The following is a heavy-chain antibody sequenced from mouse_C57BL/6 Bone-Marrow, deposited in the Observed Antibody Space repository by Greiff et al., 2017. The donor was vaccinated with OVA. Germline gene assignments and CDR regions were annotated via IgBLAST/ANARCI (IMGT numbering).Heavy chain of an antibody. CDR2: INYDGSST. D-gene: IGHD4-1*01. J-gene: IGHJ2*01. CDR3: ARAGDYLDY. CDR1: GFTFSDYY. Sequence: EVQLMESEGGLVQPGSSMKLSCTASGFTFSDYYMAWVRQVPEKGLEWVANINYDGSSTYYLDSLKSRFIISRDNAKNILYLQMSSLKSEDTATYYCARAGDYLDYWGQGTTLTVSS. V-gene: IGHV5-16*01.